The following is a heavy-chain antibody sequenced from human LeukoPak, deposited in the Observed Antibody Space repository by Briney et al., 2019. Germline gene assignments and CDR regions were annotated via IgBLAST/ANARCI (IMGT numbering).Heavy chain of an antibody. Sequence: NPSETLSLTCTVSGDSISSYYWSWIRQYPGKGLEWIGCIYYSGSTNYNPSLKSRVTISVDTSKKQFSLKLTSVTAADTAVYYCARGPSSGYSYGWGQGTLVTVSS. CDR1: GDSISSYY. D-gene: IGHD5-18*01. J-gene: IGHJ4*02. V-gene: IGHV4-59*01. CDR3: ARGPSSGYSYG. CDR2: IYYSGST.